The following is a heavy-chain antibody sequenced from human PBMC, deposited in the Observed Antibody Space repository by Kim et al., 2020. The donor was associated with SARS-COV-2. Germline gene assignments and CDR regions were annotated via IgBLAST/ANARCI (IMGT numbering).Heavy chain of an antibody. V-gene: IGHV7-4-1*02. J-gene: IGHJ4*02. D-gene: IGHD3-10*01. CDR3: ARGTLMVRGVISHFDY. Sequence: ASVKVSCKASGYTFTSYAMNWVRQAPGQGLEWMGWINTNTGNPTYAQGFTGRFVFSLDTSVSTAYLQISSLKAEDTAVYYCARGTLMVRGVISHFDYWGQGTLVTVSS. CDR2: INTNTGNP. CDR1: GYTFTSYA.